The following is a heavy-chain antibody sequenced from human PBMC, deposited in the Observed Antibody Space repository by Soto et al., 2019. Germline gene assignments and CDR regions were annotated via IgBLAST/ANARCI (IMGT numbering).Heavy chain of an antibody. CDR3: AKDGLHDYGGMFDR. D-gene: IGHD4-17*01. Sequence: EVQLVESGGGLVQPGRALRLSCVASGFTFDDYAMHWVRQAPGKGLEWVSGISWNSGNVGYADSVKGRFTITRDNSKNSLYMELNSLRPEDTALYYCAKDGLHDYGGMFDRWGQGTRVTVSS. J-gene: IGHJ5*02. V-gene: IGHV3-9*01. CDR2: ISWNSGNV. CDR1: GFTFDDYA.